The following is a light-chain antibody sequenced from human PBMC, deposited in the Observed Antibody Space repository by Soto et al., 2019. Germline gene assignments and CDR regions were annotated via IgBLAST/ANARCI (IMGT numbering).Light chain of an antibody. CDR2: DVS. CDR1: SSDVGGYDF. Sequence: QSALTQPASVSGSPGQSITISCTGTSSDVGGYDFVSWYQQQPGTAPKLMIYDVSNRPSGVYNRFSGSKSGNTASLTISGLQAEEEADYYCSSYTSSNTWVFGGGTKLTVL. J-gene: IGLJ3*02. CDR3: SSYTSSNTWV. V-gene: IGLV2-14*01.